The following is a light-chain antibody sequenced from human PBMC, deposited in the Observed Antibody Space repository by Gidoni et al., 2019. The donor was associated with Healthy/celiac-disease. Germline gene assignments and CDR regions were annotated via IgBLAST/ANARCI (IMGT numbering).Light chain of an antibody. J-gene: IGLJ2*01. CDR1: SIGNKS. CDR2: DDS. V-gene: IGLV3-21*03. Sequence: SYVLTQPPSVSVAPGKTARITCGENSIGNKSVHWYQQKPGQAPVMVVYDDSDRPSGIPERFSGSNSGNTATLTISRVEVGDEADYYCQVWDSRSDHVVFGGGTKLTVL. CDR3: QVWDSRSDHVV.